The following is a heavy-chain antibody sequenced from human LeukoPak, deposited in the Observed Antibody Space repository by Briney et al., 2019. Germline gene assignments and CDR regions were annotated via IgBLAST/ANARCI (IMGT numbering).Heavy chain of an antibody. V-gene: IGHV3-21*01. J-gene: IGHJ4*02. CDR3: ARVLGRQLVQGVDY. CDR2: ISSSSSYI. CDR1: GFTFSSYS. D-gene: IGHD6-13*01. Sequence: GGSLRLSCVVSGFTFSSYSINWVRQAPGKGLEWVSSISSSSSYIYYADSVKGRFTISRDNAKNSLFLQVNSLRAEDTAVYYCARVLGRQLVQGVDYWGQGTLVTVSS.